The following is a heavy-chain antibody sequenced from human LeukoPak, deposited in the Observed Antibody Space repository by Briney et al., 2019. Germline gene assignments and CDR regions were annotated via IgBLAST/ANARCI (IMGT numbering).Heavy chain of an antibody. V-gene: IGHV3-30-3*01. CDR2: ISYDGTNK. Sequence: GSLRLSCAASGFTFSNYAMHWVRQAPGKGLEWVAVISYDGTNKYYADSVKGRFTISRDNSKNTMYLQMNSLRAEDTAMYYCARAPMSYDSSGFGGAFDIWGQGTMVTVSS. J-gene: IGHJ3*02. CDR3: ARAPMSYDSSGFGGAFDI. D-gene: IGHD3-22*01. CDR1: GFTFSNYA.